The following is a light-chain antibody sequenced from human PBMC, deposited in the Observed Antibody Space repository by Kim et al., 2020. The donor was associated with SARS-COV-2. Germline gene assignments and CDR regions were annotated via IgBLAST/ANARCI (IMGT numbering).Light chain of an antibody. CDR2: GAS. J-gene: IGKJ1*01. Sequence: ASVGDRVTSTSRASQDIGNYVAWYQQEPGKVPKLLISGASALQSGVPSRFGGSGSGTHFTLTITSLQPEDVATYYCQRYDSPPWTFGPGTKVDIK. CDR3: QRYDSPPWT. V-gene: IGKV1-27*01. CDR1: QDIGNY.